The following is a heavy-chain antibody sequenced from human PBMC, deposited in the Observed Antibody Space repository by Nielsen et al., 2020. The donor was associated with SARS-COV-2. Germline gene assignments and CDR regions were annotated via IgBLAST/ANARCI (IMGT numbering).Heavy chain of an antibody. D-gene: IGHD3-16*02. V-gene: IGHV3-33*01. CDR1: GFTFSSYG. J-gene: IGHJ4*02. CDR3: TRDLGGITFGGVIDSPLDY. Sequence: GESLKISCAASGFTFSSYGMHWVRQAPGKGLEWVAVIWYDGSNKYYADSVKGRFTISRDNSKNTLYLQMNSLRAEDTAVYYCTRDLGGITFGGVIDSPLDYWGQGTLVTVSS. CDR2: IWYDGSNK.